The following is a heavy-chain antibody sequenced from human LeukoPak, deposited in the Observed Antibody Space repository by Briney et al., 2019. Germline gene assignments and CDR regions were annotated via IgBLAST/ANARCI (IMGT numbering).Heavy chain of an antibody. V-gene: IGHV3-30*18. CDR2: ISYDGSNK. J-gene: IGHJ4*02. CDR1: GFTFSSYW. Sequence: GGSLRLSCAASGFTFSSYWMNWARQAPGKGLEWVAVISYDGSNKYYADSVKGRFTISRDNSKNTLYLQMNSLRAEDTAVYYCAKPKGNYYDSSGYYGPFDYWGQGTLVTVPS. D-gene: IGHD3-22*01. CDR3: AKPKGNYYDSSGYYGPFDY.